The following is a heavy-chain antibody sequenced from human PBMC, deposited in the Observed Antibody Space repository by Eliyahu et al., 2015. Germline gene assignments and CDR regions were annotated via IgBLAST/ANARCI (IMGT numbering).Heavy chain of an antibody. J-gene: IGHJ5*02. CDR3: ARDHEYGGNSALDP. V-gene: IGHV3-21*01. D-gene: IGHD4-23*01. CDR1: GFXXXSXS. Sequence: EVQLVESGGGLVKPGXSLXXSCAASGFXXXSXSMNWVRQAPGKGLEWVSSISSXSSYIYYADSVKGRFTISRDNAKNSLYLQMNSLRAEDTAVYYCARDHEYGGNSALDPWGQGTLVTVSS. CDR2: ISSXSSYI.